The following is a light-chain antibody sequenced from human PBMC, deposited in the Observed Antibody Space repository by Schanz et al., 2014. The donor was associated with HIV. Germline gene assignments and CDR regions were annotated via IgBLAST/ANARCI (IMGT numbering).Light chain of an antibody. CDR3: QQYSSSPLT. V-gene: IGKV3-20*01. CDR1: QSVSSS. Sequence: EIVMTQSPATLSVSPGERATLSCRASQSVSSSLAWYQQKPGQAPRLLIYGASIRATGIPDRFSGSGSGTDFTLTISSLEPEDIAVYYCQQYSSSPLTFGGGTKVEIK. J-gene: IGKJ4*01. CDR2: GAS.